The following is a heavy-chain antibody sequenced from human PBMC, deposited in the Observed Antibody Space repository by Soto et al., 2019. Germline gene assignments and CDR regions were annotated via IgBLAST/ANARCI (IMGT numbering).Heavy chain of an antibody. J-gene: IGHJ6*02. CDR3: AKDLYGSETYTYYCGMDV. V-gene: IGHV3-30*18. Sequence: GGSLRLSCAASGFTFSRFGMHWVRQAPGKGLEWVAVISYDGSNRFYADSVKGRFTISRDNSNNTLYLQMNSLRPEDTAVCYCAKDLYGSETYTYYCGMDVWGQGTTVTVS. CDR2: ISYDGSNR. D-gene: IGHD3-10*01. CDR1: GFTFSRFG.